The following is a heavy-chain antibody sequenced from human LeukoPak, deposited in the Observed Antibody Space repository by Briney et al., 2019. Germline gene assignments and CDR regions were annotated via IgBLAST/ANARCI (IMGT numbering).Heavy chain of an antibody. D-gene: IGHD1/OR15-1a*01. V-gene: IGHV1-18*01. Sequence: ASVKVSCKASGYTFTSYGIIWVRQAPGQGLEWMGWISTYNGNTNYAQKLQGRVTMTTDTSTSTAYMELRSLRSDDTAVYYCARISFLLNTLNYWGQGTQVTVSS. CDR2: ISTYNGNT. CDR1: GYTFTSYG. CDR3: ARISFLLNTLNY. J-gene: IGHJ4*02.